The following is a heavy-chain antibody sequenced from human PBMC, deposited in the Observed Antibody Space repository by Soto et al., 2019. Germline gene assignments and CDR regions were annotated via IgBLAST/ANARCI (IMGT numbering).Heavy chain of an antibody. Sequence: VASVKVSCKASGYTFTTNDINWVRQASGQGLEWMGWMKPKTGDSGSAQEFQGRITMTRDTATSTAYMELSSLRSEDTAVYYCARGGPAAGFDLWGQGTLVTVSS. D-gene: IGHD6-13*01. CDR1: GYTFTTND. CDR3: ARGGPAAGFDL. V-gene: IGHV1-8*01. J-gene: IGHJ4*02. CDR2: MKPKTGDS.